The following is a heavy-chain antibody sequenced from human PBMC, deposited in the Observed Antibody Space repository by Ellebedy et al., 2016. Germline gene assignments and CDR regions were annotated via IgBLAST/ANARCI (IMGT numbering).Heavy chain of an antibody. CDR3: ARDYRIAAAGFSYYYGMDV. Sequence: SETLSLXCAVSGGSISSGGYYWSWIRQPAGKGLEWIGRIYTSGSTNYNPSLKSRVTMSVDTSKNQFSLKLSSVTAADTAVYYCARDYRIAAAGFSYYYGMDVWGQGTTVTVSS. J-gene: IGHJ6*02. D-gene: IGHD6-13*01. V-gene: IGHV4-61*02. CDR1: GGSISSGGYY. CDR2: IYTSGST.